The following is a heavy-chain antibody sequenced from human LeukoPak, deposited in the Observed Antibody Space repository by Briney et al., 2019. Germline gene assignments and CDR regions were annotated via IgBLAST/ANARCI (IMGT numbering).Heavy chain of an antibody. Sequence: GGSLRLSCAASGFTFSSYGMHWVRQAPGKGLEWVAVIWYDGSNKYYADSVKGRFTISRDNSKNTLYLQMNSLRAEDTAVYYCAKVGGRDYYGSGIQPLPTYYYYMDVWGKGTTVTVSS. CDR1: GFTFSSYG. D-gene: IGHD3-10*01. CDR3: AKVGGRDYYGSGIQPLPTYYYYMDV. CDR2: IWYDGSNK. V-gene: IGHV3-33*06. J-gene: IGHJ6*03.